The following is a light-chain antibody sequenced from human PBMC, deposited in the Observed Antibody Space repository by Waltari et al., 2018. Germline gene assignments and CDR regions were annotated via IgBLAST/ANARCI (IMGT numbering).Light chain of an antibody. J-gene: IGLJ3*02. CDR3: ATWDDRLTGVL. Sequence: QSVLTQPPSASGTPGQRVTILCSGGSSNIGSHVVHWYQRLPGTAPRLLIYSNNQRPSGVPDRFSGSKSGTSASLAISGLQPDDEADYYCATWDDRLTGVLFGGGTKVTVL. V-gene: IGLV1-44*01. CDR1: SSNIGSHV. CDR2: SNN.